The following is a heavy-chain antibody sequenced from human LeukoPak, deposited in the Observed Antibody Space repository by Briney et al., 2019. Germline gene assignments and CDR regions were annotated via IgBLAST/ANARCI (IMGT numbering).Heavy chain of an antibody. J-gene: IGHJ4*02. CDR1: GGSITNYC. CDR2: INYIGST. D-gene: IGHD6-13*01. Sequence: PSETLSLTCTVSGGSITNYCWSWIRQPPGKGLEWIGYINYIGSTNYNPSLESRVTISLDTSKNQFSLRLSSVTAADTAVYYRARRLSSWYAFDYWGQGTLVTVSS. CDR3: ARRLSSWYAFDY. V-gene: IGHV4-59*01.